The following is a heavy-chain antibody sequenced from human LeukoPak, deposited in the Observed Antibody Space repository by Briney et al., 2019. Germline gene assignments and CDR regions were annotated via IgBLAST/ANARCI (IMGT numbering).Heavy chain of an antibody. CDR3: ARLLGDSTIYDL. J-gene: IGHJ5*02. V-gene: IGHV3-7*01. D-gene: IGHD5-24*01. CDR1: GFSFERHW. CDR2: IRQDGNQI. Sequence: GGSLRLSCAASGFSFERHWMSWVRQAPGEGLEWVATIRQDGNQIQYLDSVKGRFIISRDNAKNSLSLQMNSLGDEDTAMYYCARLLGDSTIYDLWGQGTLVTVSS.